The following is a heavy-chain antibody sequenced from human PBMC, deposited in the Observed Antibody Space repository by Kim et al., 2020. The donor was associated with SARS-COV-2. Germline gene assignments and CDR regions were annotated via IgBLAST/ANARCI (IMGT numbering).Heavy chain of an antibody. CDR2: IYSDDKT. D-gene: IGHD6-19*01. CDR1: GFTVNGNF. J-gene: IGHJ4*02. Sequence: GGSLRLSCAASGFTVNGNFMTWVRQVPGKGPEWVSTIYSDDKTFYTDSVKGRFTISRDNSKNTLFLQMNSLRAEDTAVYYCARDRGGSEWERFDYWGQGTLVTVSS. CDR3: ARDRGGSEWERFDY. V-gene: IGHV3-66*01.